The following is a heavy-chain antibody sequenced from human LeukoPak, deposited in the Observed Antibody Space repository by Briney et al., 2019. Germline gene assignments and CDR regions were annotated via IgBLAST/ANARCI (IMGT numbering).Heavy chain of an antibody. CDR3: AKAPYYSSSWYFFDY. D-gene: IGHD6-13*01. V-gene: IGHV3-23*01. J-gene: IGHJ4*02. CDR1: GFTFSSYA. CDR2: ISGSGGST. Sequence: PGGSLRLSCAASGFTFSSYAMSWVRQAPGKGLEWVSAISGSGGSTYYADSVKDRFTISRDNSKNTLYLQMNSLRAEDTAVYYCAKAPYYSSSWYFFDYWGQGTLVTVSS.